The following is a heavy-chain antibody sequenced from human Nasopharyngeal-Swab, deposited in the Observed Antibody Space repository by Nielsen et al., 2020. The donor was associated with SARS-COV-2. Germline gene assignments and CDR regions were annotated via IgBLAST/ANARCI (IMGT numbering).Heavy chain of an antibody. Sequence: GESLKISCAASGFTFSSYAMSWVRQAPGKGLEWVSSISSSSSYIYYADSVKGRFTISRDNAKNSLYLQMNSLRAEDTAMYYCARGGSGYLSPSDYWGQGTLVTVSS. CDR1: GFTFSSYA. D-gene: IGHD3-22*01. V-gene: IGHV3-21*01. CDR3: ARGGSGYLSPSDY. CDR2: ISSSSSYI. J-gene: IGHJ4*02.